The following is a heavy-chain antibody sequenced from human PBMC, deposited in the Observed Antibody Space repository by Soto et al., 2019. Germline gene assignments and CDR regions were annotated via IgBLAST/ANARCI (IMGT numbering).Heavy chain of an antibody. CDR3: ARGFGYSSGWYAGYYYYGMDV. D-gene: IGHD6-19*01. Sequence: ASVKVSCKASGYTFTSYDINWVRQATGQGLEWMGWMNPNSGNTGYAQKFQGRVTMTRNTSKSTAYMELSSLRSEDTAVYYCARGFGYSSGWYAGYYYYGMDVWGQGTTVTVSS. CDR1: GYTFTSYD. V-gene: IGHV1-8*01. CDR2: MNPNSGNT. J-gene: IGHJ6*02.